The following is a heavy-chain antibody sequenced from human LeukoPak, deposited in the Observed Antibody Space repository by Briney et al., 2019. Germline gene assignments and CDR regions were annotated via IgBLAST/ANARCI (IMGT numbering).Heavy chain of an antibody. CDR3: TREPLP. CDR2: IYTGASA. V-gene: IGHV4-4*07. CDR1: GGSITNYY. J-gene: IGHJ4*02. Sequence: SETLSLTCTVSGGSITNYYWSWIRQPAGKGLEWIARIYTGASASYNPSLKGRVTMSTDTPRNQVSLKLTSVTAADTAVYYCTREPLPWGQGTLVTVSS.